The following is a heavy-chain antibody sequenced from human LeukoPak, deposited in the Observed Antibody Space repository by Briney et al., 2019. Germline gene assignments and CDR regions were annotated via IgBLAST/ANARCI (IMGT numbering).Heavy chain of an antibody. D-gene: IGHD3-16*01. Sequence: SETLSLTCTVSGGSISSRSYYWGWLRQPPGQGLEWIGSVYYSGSSYSCPSLNSRVTISLDTSKNLFSLQLRSVTAADTAVYYCARDNAHDRHLDYWRQGTLVTVSS. CDR2: VYYSGSS. V-gene: IGHV4-39*07. CDR3: ARDNAHDRHLDY. J-gene: IGHJ4*02. CDR1: GGSISSRSYY.